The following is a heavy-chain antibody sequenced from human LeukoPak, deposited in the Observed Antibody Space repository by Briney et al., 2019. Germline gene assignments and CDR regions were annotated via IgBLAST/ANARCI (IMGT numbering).Heavy chain of an antibody. J-gene: IGHJ4*02. D-gene: IGHD3-10*01. CDR3: ARDGSTYYYGSGDPDY. Sequence: PGGSLRLSCAASGFIVSNNYMSWVRQAPGKGLEWVSAISGSGGSTYYADSVKGRFTISRDNSKNTLYLQMNSLRAEDTAVYYCARDGSTYYYGSGDPDYWGQGTLVTVSS. CDR1: GFIVSNNY. CDR2: ISGSGGST. V-gene: IGHV3-23*01.